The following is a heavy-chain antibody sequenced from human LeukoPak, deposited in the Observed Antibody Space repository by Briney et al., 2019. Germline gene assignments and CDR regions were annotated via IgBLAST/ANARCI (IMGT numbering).Heavy chain of an antibody. CDR3: TRLGEMTGVTTSFDY. D-gene: IGHD4-11*01. Sequence: PGGSLRLSCAASGFTFSSYGMSWVRQAPGKGLEWISAISGSGGSTYYADSVKGRFTISRDNSKNTLYLQMNSLKTEDTAVYFCTRLGEMTGVTTSFDYWGQGTLVTVSS. CDR2: ISGSGGST. J-gene: IGHJ4*02. CDR1: GFTFSSYG. V-gene: IGHV3-23*01.